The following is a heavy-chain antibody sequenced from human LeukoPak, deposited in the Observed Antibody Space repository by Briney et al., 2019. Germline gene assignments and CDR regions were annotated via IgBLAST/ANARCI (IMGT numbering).Heavy chain of an antibody. CDR1: GGTFSSYA. V-gene: IGHV1-69*04. CDR3: ARISSGYYYLDY. D-gene: IGHD3-22*01. Sequence: SVKVSCKASGGTFSSYAISWVRQAPGQGLEWVGRIIPILGIANYAQKFQGRVTITADKSTSTAYMELSSLRSEDTAVYYCARISSGYYYLDYWGQGTLVTVSS. J-gene: IGHJ4*02. CDR2: IIPILGIA.